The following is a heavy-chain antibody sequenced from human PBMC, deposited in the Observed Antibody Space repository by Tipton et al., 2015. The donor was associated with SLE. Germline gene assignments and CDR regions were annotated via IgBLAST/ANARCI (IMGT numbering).Heavy chain of an antibody. Sequence: SLRLSCAASGFTFSSYAMSWVRQAPGKGLEWVSVIYSGGSTYYADSVKGRFTISRDNSKNTLYLQMNSLRAEDTAVYYCANSGYGDSVDACDIWGQGTMVTVSS. CDR2: IYSGGST. CDR1: GFTFSSYA. D-gene: IGHD4-17*01. CDR3: ANSGYGDSVDACDI. J-gene: IGHJ3*02. V-gene: IGHV3-23*03.